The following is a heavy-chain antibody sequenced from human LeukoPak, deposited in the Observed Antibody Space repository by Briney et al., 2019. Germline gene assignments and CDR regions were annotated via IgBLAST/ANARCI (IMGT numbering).Heavy chain of an antibody. J-gene: IGHJ4*02. CDR1: GGSISTYY. V-gene: IGHV4-59*01. D-gene: IGHD3-10*01. CDR3: ARAGGSGIYFAGIDF. Sequence: SGTLSLTCTVSGGSISTYYWSWIWQPPGKGLEWIGYIYYNGSTNYNPSLRSRLTMSVDTSKDQFSLRLSSVTAADTALYYCARAGGSGIYFAGIDFWGQGTLVTVFS. CDR2: IYYNGST.